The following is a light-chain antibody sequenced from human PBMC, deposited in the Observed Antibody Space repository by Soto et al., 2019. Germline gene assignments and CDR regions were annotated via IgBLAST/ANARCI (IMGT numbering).Light chain of an antibody. CDR1: QGITSY. J-gene: IGKJ4*01. V-gene: IGKV1-9*01. CDR3: QQLNSYPLT. Sequence: DIQLTQSPSFLSASVADRVTITCRASQGITSYLAWYQQKPGKAPKLLIYAASTLQSGVPSRFSGSGSGTKFTLTISSLQPEDFATYYCQQLNSYPLTFGGGTKVDIK. CDR2: AAS.